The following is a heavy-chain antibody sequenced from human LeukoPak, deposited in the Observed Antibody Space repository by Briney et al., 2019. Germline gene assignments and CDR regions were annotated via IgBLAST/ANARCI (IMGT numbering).Heavy chain of an antibody. CDR1: GFTFSSYA. Sequence: GGSLRLSCAASGFTFSSYAMRWVRQAPGKGLEWVSAISGSGGSTYYADSVKGRFIISRDNSKNTVFLQMNSLRAEDTAVYYCARVQGHALPTNALDFWGQGTMVTVPS. D-gene: IGHD5-12*01. CDR3: ARVQGHALPTNALDF. CDR2: ISGSGGST. J-gene: IGHJ3*01. V-gene: IGHV3-23*01.